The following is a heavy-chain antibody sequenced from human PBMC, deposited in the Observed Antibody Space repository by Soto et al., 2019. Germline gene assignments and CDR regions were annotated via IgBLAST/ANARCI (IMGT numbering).Heavy chain of an antibody. CDR1: GGSISSGGYS. V-gene: IGHV4-30-2*01. Sequence: SETLSLTCAVSGGSISSGGYSWSWIRQPPGKGLEWIGYIYHSGSTYYNPSLKSRVTISVDRSKNQFSLKLSSVTAADTAVYYCARDDYGSDDYYGLDVWGLGTTVTVSS. D-gene: IGHD3-10*01. J-gene: IGHJ6*02. CDR3: ARDDYGSDDYYGLDV. CDR2: IYHSGST.